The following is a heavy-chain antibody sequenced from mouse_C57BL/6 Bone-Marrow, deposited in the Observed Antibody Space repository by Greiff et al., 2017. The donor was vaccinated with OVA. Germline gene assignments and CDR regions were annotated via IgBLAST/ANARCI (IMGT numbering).Heavy chain of an antibody. J-gene: IGHJ2*01. V-gene: IGHV1-15*01. CDR2: IDPETGGT. Sequence: VQLQQSGAELVRPGASVTLSCKASGYTFTDYAMHWVKQTPVHGLEWIGAIDPETGGTAYNQKFKGKAILTADKSSSTAYMELRILTSEDSAVYYCTRSYSNYGDFDYWGQGTTLTVSS. CDR1: GYTFTDYA. CDR3: TRSYSNYGDFDY. D-gene: IGHD2-5*01.